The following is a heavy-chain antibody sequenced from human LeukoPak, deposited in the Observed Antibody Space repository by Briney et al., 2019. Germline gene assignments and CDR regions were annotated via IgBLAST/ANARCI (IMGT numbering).Heavy chain of an antibody. CDR1: GYTFTGYY. CDR3: ARGRDTAMT. J-gene: IGHJ5*02. Sequence: ASVKVSCKSSGYTFTGYYMHWVRQAPGQGLEWMDLINPTGGSTGYAQKFQGRVTMTRDMSTSTDYMELSSLRSEDPAVYYCARGRDTAMTWGQGTLVTVSS. V-gene: IGHV1-46*01. CDR2: INPTGGST. D-gene: IGHD5-18*01.